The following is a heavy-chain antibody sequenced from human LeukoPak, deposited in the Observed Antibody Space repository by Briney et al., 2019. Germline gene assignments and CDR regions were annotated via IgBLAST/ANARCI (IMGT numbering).Heavy chain of an antibody. CDR1: GGTFSSYA. V-gene: IGHV1-69*13. J-gene: IGHJ4*02. CDR2: IIPIFGTA. D-gene: IGHD6-13*01. CDR3: ARDKAAAGNFDY. Sequence: SVKVSCKASGGTFSSYAISWVRQAPGQGLEWMGGIIPIFGTANYAQKFQGRVTITADESTSTAYMELSSLRSEDTAVYYCARDKAAAGNFDYWGQGTLVTVSS.